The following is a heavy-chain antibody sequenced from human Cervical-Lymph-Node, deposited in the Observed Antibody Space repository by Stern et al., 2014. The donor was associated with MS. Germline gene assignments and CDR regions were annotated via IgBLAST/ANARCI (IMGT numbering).Heavy chain of an antibody. D-gene: IGHD2-15*01. J-gene: IGHJ4*02. Sequence: QVQLGESGGGVVNPGRFLRLSCAASGFLFSSYAMPWARQAPGKGLDWGVFLSNEGSKQFYADSVKGRFTISRDNSNNTLYLQMNSLRPEDTAVYYCARDTCRGGGCYFRYWGQGILITVSS. CDR2: LSNEGSKQ. CDR3: ARDTCRGGGCYFRY. V-gene: IGHV3-30-3*01. CDR1: GFLFSSYA.